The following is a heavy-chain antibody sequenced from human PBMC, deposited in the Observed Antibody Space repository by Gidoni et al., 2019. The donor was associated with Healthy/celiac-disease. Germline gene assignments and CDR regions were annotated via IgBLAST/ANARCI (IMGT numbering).Heavy chain of an antibody. J-gene: IGHJ4*02. Sequence: EVQLVESGGGLVQPGRSLRLSCTASGFTFGDYAMSWVRQAPGKGLEWVGFIRSKAYGGTTEYAASVKGRFTISRDDSKSIAYLQMNSLKTEDTAVYYCTRNQGYSSSWYYFDYWGQGTLVTVSS. CDR2: IRSKAYGGTT. CDR3: TRNQGYSSSWYYFDY. D-gene: IGHD6-13*01. V-gene: IGHV3-49*04. CDR1: GFTFGDYA.